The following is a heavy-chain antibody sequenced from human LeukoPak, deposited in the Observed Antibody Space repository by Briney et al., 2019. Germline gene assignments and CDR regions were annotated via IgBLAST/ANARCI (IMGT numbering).Heavy chain of an antibody. CDR3: ARAPGQYNWFDP. J-gene: IGHJ5*02. CDR1: GGSISTYY. Sequence: SETLSLTCTVSGGSISTYYWSWIRQPPGKGLEWIGYIYYSGSTNYNPSLKSRVIMSVDTSKNQFSLKLSSVTAADTAVYYCARAPGQYNWFDPWGQGTLVTVSS. CDR2: IYYSGST. V-gene: IGHV4-59*01.